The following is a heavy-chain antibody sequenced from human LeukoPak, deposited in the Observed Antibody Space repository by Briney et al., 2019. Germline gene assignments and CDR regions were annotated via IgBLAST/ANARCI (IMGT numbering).Heavy chain of an antibody. CDR1: GFSFSSYW. J-gene: IGHJ6*03. Sequence: PGGSLRVSCAASGFSFSSYWMSWVRQAPGKGLEWVANINQDGGEKYYVDSVKGRFTISRDNAKNSLYLQMNSLRAEDTAVYYCASVLSNYYYYYMDVWGKGTTVTVSS. V-gene: IGHV3-7*01. CDR2: INQDGGEK. CDR3: ASVLSNYYYYYMDV. D-gene: IGHD5/OR15-5a*01.